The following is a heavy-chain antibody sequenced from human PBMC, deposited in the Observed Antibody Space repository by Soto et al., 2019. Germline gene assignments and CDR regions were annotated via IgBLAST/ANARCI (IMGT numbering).Heavy chain of an antibody. CDR2: IRSKANSYTT. Sequence: EVQLVESGGGLVQPGGSLRLSCAASGLIFSDYHMDWVRQAPGKGLEGVGRIRSKANSYTTEYAASVKGRFTISRDDSKNSLYLQMNSLKSEDTAVYYCAMLGGWSGGSSGMDVWGQGTTVTVSS. CDR3: AMLGGWSGGSSGMDV. D-gene: IGHD6-19*01. CDR1: GLIFSDYH. V-gene: IGHV3-72*01. J-gene: IGHJ6*02.